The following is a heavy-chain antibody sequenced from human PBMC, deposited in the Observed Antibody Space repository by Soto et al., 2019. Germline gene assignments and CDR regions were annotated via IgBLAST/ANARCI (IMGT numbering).Heavy chain of an antibody. D-gene: IGHD3-22*01. CDR2: IKQDGSEK. CDR1: GFTFSSYW. CDR3: ARDNDYYDSSGYSDYYYYYGMDV. V-gene: IGHV3-7*05. J-gene: IGHJ6*02. Sequence: GESLKISCAASGFTFSSYWMSWVRQAPGKGLEWVANIKQDGSEKYYVDSVKGRFTISRDNAKNSLYLQMNSLRAEDTAVYYCARDNDYYDSSGYSDYYYYYGMDVWGQGTTVTVSS.